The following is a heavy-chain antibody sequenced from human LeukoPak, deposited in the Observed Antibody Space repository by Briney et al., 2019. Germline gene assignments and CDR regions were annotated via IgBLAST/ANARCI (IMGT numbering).Heavy chain of an antibody. CDR2: IYYSGST. Sequence: PSETLSLTCTVSGGSISSSSYYWGWIRQPPGKGLEWIGSIYYSGSTYYNPSLKSRVTISVDTSKNQFSLKLSSVTAADTAMYYCARYGDDFDSWGQGTLVTVSS. D-gene: IGHD4-17*01. J-gene: IGHJ4*02. V-gene: IGHV4-39*07. CDR1: GGSISSSSYY. CDR3: ARYGDDFDS.